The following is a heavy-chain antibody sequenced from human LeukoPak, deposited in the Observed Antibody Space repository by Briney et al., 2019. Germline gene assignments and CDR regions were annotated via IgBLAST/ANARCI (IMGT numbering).Heavy chain of an antibody. CDR1: GFTFSSYW. CDR2: IKQDGSEK. J-gene: IGHJ4*02. Sequence: GGSLRLSCAASGFTFSSYWMSWVRQAPGKGLEWVANIKQDGSEKYYVDSVKGRFTISRDNAKNSLYLQMNSLRAEDTAVYYCARDQGVAVAGTYFDYWGQGAPVTASS. D-gene: IGHD6-19*01. CDR3: ARDQGVAVAGTYFDY. V-gene: IGHV3-7*03.